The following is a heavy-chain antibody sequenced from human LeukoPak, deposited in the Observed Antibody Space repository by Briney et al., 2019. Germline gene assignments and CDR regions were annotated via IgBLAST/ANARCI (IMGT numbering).Heavy chain of an antibody. CDR1: GVSISSYY. CDR3: ARVPNSRYCSSTSCQKYWYFDL. V-gene: IGHV4-4*07. J-gene: IGHJ2*01. Sequence: SETLSLTCTVSGVSISSYYWSWIRQPAGKGLEWIGRIYTSGSTNYNPSLKSRVTMSVDTSKNQFSLKLSSVTAADTAVYYCARVPNSRYCSSTSCQKYWYFDLWGRGTLVTVSS. D-gene: IGHD2-2*01. CDR2: IYTSGST.